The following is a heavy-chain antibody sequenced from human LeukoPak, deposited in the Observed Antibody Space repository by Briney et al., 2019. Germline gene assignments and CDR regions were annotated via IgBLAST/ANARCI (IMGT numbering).Heavy chain of an antibody. J-gene: IGHJ4*02. Sequence: GGSLRLSCATSGFTFSSYAMSWVRQAPGKGLEWVSAIGGSGGSTYYADSVKGRFTISRDNAKNSLYLQMNSLRAEDTAVYYCARDDSGGRWGQGTLVTVSS. V-gene: IGHV3-23*01. CDR1: GFTFSSYA. D-gene: IGHD3-22*01. CDR3: ARDDSGGR. CDR2: IGGSGGST.